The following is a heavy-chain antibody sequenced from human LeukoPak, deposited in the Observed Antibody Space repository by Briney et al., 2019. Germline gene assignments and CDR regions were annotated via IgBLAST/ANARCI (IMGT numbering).Heavy chain of an antibody. CDR1: GFTISSYS. J-gene: IGHJ5*02. CDR3: SRDRLGGLDL. Sequence: GGSLRLSCAASGFTISSYSMNWVRQAPGKGLEWVSSISSSSSYIYYADSVKGRFTISRDNAKNSVYLQMNSLRPEDTAVYYCSRDRLGGLDLWGQGTLVTVSS. V-gene: IGHV3-21*01. D-gene: IGHD5-12*01. CDR2: ISSSSSYI.